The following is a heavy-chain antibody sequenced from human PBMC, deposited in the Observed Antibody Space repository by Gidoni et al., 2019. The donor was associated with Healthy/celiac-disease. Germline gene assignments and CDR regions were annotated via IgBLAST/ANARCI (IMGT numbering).Heavy chain of an antibody. CDR2: ISYDGSNK. D-gene: IGHD3-22*01. CDR1: GFTFSSYG. CDR3: AKVASYYDGLFDY. J-gene: IGHJ4*02. Sequence: QVQLVESGGGVVQPGRSLRLSCPASGFTFSSYGMHWVRQAPGKGLEWVAVISYDGSNKYYADSVKGRFTISRDNSKNTLYLQMNSLRAEDTAVYYCAKVASYYDGLFDYWGQGTLVTVSS. V-gene: IGHV3-30*18.